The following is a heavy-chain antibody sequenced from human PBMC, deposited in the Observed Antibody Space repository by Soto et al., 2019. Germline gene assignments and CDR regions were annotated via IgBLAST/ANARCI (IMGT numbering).Heavy chain of an antibody. CDR3: ARPRYSSSWYPCRYYYYYGMDV. CDR2: ISSSSSYI. Sequence: PGGSLRLSCAASGFTFSSYSMNWVRQAPGKGLEWVSSISSSSSYIYYADSVKGRFTISRDNAKNSLYLQMNSLRAEDTAVYYCARPRYSSSWYPCRYYYYYGMDVWGQGTTVTVSS. CDR1: GFTFSSYS. V-gene: IGHV3-21*01. J-gene: IGHJ6*02. D-gene: IGHD6-13*01.